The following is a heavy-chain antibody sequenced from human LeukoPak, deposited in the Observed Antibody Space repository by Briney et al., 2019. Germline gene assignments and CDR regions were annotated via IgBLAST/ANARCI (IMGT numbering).Heavy chain of an antibody. V-gene: IGHV3-7*03. CDR2: IKQDGSET. Sequence: PGGSLRLSCAASGFTFTTYWMTWVRQAPGKGLEWVANIKQDGSETYYVDSVKGRFTISRDNAKNSLYLQMNSLRAEDTAVYYCAGDSGGRVYNYWGQGTLVTVSS. CDR1: GFTFTTYW. CDR3: AGDSGGRVYNY. J-gene: IGHJ4*02. D-gene: IGHD6-13*01.